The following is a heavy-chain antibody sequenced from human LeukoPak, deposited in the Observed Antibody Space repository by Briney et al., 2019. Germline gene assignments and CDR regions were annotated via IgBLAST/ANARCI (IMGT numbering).Heavy chain of an antibody. CDR1: GFTFSPRA. Sequence: GGSLRLSCAASGFTFSPRAMNWVRQAPGRGLQWVSYIGSSSSTKYYADSVKGRFTISRDNAKNSLYLQMNSLRAGDTAVYYWAESVPSAIIGSFGIWGQGTMVTVSS. V-gene: IGHV3-48*01. CDR3: AESVPSAIIGSFGI. D-gene: IGHD2-2*01. CDR2: IGSSSSTK. J-gene: IGHJ3*02.